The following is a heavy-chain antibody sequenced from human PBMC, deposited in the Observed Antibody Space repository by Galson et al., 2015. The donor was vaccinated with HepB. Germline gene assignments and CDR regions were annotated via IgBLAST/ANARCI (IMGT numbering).Heavy chain of an antibody. CDR2: IFWDNDK. CDR3: AHRRSGSYWGY. Sequence: PALVNPTQTLTLTCTFSGFSLTTSEVGVGWIRQPPGKALEWLALIFWDNDKRYSPFLKSRLTITKDTSKNQVVLAMTNMDPVDTATYYCAHRRSGSYWGYWGPGTLVTVSS. J-gene: IGHJ4*02. D-gene: IGHD1-26*01. V-gene: IGHV2-5*02. CDR1: GFSLTTSEVG.